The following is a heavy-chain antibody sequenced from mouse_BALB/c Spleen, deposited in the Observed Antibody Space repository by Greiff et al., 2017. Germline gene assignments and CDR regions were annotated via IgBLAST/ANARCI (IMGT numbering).Heavy chain of an antibody. D-gene: IGHD2-1*01. V-gene: IGHV1-14*01. Sequence: EVQLQQSGPELVKPGASVKMSCKASGYTFNSYVMHWVKQKPGQGLEWIGYINPYNDGTKYNEKFKGKATLTSDKSSSTAYMELSSLTSEDSAVYYCAREEVYYGLDYWGQGTTLTVSS. CDR1: GYTFNSYV. CDR2: INPYNDGT. CDR3: AREEVYYGLDY. J-gene: IGHJ2*01.